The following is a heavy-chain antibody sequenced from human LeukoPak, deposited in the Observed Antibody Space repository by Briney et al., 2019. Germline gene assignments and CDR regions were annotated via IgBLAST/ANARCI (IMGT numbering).Heavy chain of an antibody. CDR3: PRDTGKDGYNYSFDY. CDR2: IDYSGST. D-gene: IGHD5-24*01. J-gene: IGHJ4*02. CDR1: RGSMSTICNY. V-gene: IGHV4-31*03. Sequence: SETLSLTCTVSRGSMSTICNYWGWIRQHPVKGLEWVGYIDYSGSTYYNPSLKSRLTISMDTSKNQFSLRLCSVTAAEAAEYSSPRDTGKDGYNYSFDYWGQGTLVTVSS.